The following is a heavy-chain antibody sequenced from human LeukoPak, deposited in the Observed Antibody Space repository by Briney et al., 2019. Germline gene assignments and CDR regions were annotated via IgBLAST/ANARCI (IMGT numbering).Heavy chain of an antibody. J-gene: IGHJ6*02. CDR1: GYSFTTYW. CDR3: ARHSGGGSYYYYGMDV. D-gene: IGHD1-26*01. CDR2: IYPGDSDT. Sequence: GESLKISCKGSGYSFTTYWIAWVRQMPGKGLEYMGIIYPGDSDTRYSPSFQGQVTISADKSISTAYLQWSSLKASDTAMYYCARHSGGGSYYYYGMDVWGQGTTVTVSS. V-gene: IGHV5-51*01.